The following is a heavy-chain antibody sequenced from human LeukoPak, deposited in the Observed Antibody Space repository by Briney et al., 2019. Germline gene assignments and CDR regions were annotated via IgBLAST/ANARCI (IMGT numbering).Heavy chain of an antibody. CDR3: ARYYYGSGTYQEFDY. CDR2: IYYSGST. J-gene: IGHJ4*02. D-gene: IGHD3-10*01. V-gene: IGHV4-59*01. CDR1: GGSISSYY. Sequence: PSETLSLTCTVSGGSISSYYWSWIRQPPGKGLEWIGYIYYSGSTKYNPSLKSRVTISVDTSKNQFSLKLSSVTAADTAVYYCARYYYGSGTYQEFDYWGQGTLVTVSS.